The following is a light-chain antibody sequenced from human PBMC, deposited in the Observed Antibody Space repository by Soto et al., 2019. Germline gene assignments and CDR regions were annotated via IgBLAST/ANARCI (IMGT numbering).Light chain of an antibody. Sequence: EIVMTQSPSTVSVSPGDRASLSCRASQSVSSSYLAWYQQIPGQAPRLLINDASRRATGIPDRFSGSGSGTDFTLTISRLEPEDFAVYYCQQYGSSPPTFGQGTKVDIK. CDR3: QQYGSSPPT. CDR1: QSVSSSY. J-gene: IGKJ1*01. CDR2: DAS. V-gene: IGKV3-20*01.